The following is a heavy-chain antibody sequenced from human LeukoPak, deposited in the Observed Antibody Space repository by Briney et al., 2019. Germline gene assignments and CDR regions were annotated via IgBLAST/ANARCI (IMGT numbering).Heavy chain of an antibody. V-gene: IGHV1-2*02. D-gene: IGHD5-24*01. CDR2: IKPNSGGT. Sequence: ASVKVSCKASGYTFTAFSMHWVRQAPGQGLEWMGWIKPNSGGTNYAQKFQGRVTMTRDTSTSTVYMELSSLKSEDTAVYYCARVRDGYNDAYDIWGQGTMVTVSS. CDR3: ARVRDGYNDAYDI. J-gene: IGHJ3*02. CDR1: GYTFTAFS.